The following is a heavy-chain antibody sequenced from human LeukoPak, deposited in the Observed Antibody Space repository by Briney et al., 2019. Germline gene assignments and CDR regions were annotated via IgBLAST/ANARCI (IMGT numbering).Heavy chain of an antibody. CDR3: ARALQPGVYAFDI. D-gene: IGHD6-13*01. CDR2: IYYSGST. Sequence: SETLSLTCTVSGVSISSYYWTWIRQPPGEGLEWIRYIYYSGSTNYNPSLKSRVTISVDTSKNQFSLKLSSVTAADTAVYYCARALQPGVYAFDIWGQGTMVTVSS. J-gene: IGHJ3*02. CDR1: GVSISSYY. V-gene: IGHV4-59*01.